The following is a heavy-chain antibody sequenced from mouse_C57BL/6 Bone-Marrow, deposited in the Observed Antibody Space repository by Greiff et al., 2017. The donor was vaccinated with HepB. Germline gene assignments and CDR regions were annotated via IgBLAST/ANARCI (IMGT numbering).Heavy chain of an antibody. CDR1: GYSITSGYY. Sequence: EVKLMESGPGLVKPSQSLSLTCSVTGYSITSGYYWNGIRQFPGNKLEWMGYISYDGSNNYNPTLKNRISITLDTSKNQFFLNVNSVTTEDTSTYYCAYIYTWFAYWGQGTLVTVSA. V-gene: IGHV3-6*01. D-gene: IGHD1-3*01. J-gene: IGHJ3*01. CDR2: ISYDGSN. CDR3: AYIYTWFAY.